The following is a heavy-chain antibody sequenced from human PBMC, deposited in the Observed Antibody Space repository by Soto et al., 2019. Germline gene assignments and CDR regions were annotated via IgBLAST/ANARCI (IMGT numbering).Heavy chain of an antibody. Sequence: PLEILSLTCTVSGGSISSYCWSWIRQPPGKGLEWIGYIYYSGSTNYNPSLKSRVTISVDTSKNQFSLKLSSVTAADTAVYYCAREGGYSSLYYYGMDVWGQGTTVTVSS. CDR1: GGSISSYC. CDR2: IYYSGST. V-gene: IGHV4-59*01. J-gene: IGHJ6*02. D-gene: IGHD6-13*01. CDR3: AREGGYSSLYYYGMDV.